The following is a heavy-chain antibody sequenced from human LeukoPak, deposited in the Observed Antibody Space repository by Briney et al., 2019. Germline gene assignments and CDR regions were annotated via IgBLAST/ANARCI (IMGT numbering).Heavy chain of an antibody. CDR3: ARVLPSDVTVTTH. V-gene: IGHV1-69*13. J-gene: IGHJ4*02. D-gene: IGHD4-17*01. CDR1: GGTFSSYA. CDR2: IIPIFGTA. Sequence: PVKVSCKASGGTFSSYAISWVRQAPGQGLEWMGGIIPIFGTANYAQKFQGRVTITADESTSTAYMELSSLRSEDTAVYYCARVLPSDVTVTTHWGQGTLVTVSS.